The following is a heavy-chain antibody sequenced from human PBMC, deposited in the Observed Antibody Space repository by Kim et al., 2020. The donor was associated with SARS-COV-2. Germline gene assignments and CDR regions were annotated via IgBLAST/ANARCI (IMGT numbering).Heavy chain of an antibody. Sequence: ASVKVSCKASGYTFTSYNINWVRQATGQGLEWMGWMNPNTGNAGFAQKFQDRIIMTRSTSISTAYMEVRSLLSDDTAVYYCARGASLAGNYYFDFWGQGTLVTVPS. CDR3: ARGASLAGNYYFDF. CDR1: GYTFTSYN. J-gene: IGHJ4*02. CDR2: MNPNTGNA. D-gene: IGHD6-19*01. V-gene: IGHV1-8*01.